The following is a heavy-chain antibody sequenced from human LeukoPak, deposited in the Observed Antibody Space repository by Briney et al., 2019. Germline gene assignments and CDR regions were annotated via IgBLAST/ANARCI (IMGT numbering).Heavy chain of an antibody. CDR3: AREGAADAFDI. V-gene: IGHV3-74*01. D-gene: IGHD3-16*01. Sequence: GGSLRLSCAASGFTFSSFWMHWVRHVPGKGLVCVSRINTDGSSTNYADSVKGRFTISRDNAKNTLYLQMNSLRVEDTAVYYCAREGAADAFDIWGQGTMVTVSS. J-gene: IGHJ3*02. CDR1: GFTFSSFW. CDR2: INTDGSST.